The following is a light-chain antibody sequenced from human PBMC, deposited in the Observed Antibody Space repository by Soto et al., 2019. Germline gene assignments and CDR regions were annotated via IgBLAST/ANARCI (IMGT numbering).Light chain of an antibody. CDR1: QSVGTK. J-gene: IGKJ2*01. CDR2: GTS. Sequence: EIVMTQSPATLSVSPGEGATLSCRASQSVGTKVAWYQHKTGQAPRLLIYGTSTRATGIPARFSGSRSGTEFTLTISSLQSEYCAVYYCQQYNDWPPEYTFGQGTKLEI. CDR3: QQYNDWPPEYT. V-gene: IGKV3-15*01.